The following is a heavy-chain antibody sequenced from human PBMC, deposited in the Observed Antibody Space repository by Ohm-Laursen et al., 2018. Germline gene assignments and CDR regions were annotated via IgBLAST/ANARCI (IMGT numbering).Heavy chain of an antibody. CDR2: ISWNSGSI. Sequence: SLRLSCTASGFTFDDYAMHWVRQAPGKGLEWVSGISWNSGSIGYADSVKGRFTISRDNAKNSLYLQMNSLRAEDTAVYYCARAITGTDAFDIWGQGTLVTVSS. CDR3: ARAITGTDAFDI. D-gene: IGHD1-20*01. J-gene: IGHJ3*02. V-gene: IGHV3-9*01. CDR1: GFTFDDYA.